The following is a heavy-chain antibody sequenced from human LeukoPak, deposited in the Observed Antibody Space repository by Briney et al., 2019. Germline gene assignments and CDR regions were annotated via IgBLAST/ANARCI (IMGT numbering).Heavy chain of an antibody. CDR2: IYYSGST. CDR1: GGSISSSSYY. V-gene: IGHV4-39*01. CDR3: ASNLYDSSGYYPQEFAY. J-gene: IGHJ4*02. D-gene: IGHD3-22*01. Sequence: PSETLSLTCTVSGGSISSSSYYWGWIRQPPGEGLEWIGSIYYSGSTYYNPSLKSRVTISVDTSKNQFSLKLSSVTAADTAVYYCASNLYDSSGYYPQEFAYWGQGTLVTVSS.